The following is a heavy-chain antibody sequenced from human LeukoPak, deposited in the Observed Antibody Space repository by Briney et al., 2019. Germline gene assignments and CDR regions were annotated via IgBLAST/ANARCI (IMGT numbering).Heavy chain of an antibody. Sequence: SETLSLTCTVSGGSISSYYWSWIRQPPGKGLEWIGYIYDSGSTNYNPSLKSRVTISVDTSKNQFSLKLSSVTAADTAVYYCARDLLSSSWVYFPHWGQGTLVTVSS. D-gene: IGHD6-13*01. CDR1: GGSISSYY. J-gene: IGHJ1*01. CDR3: ARDLLSSSWVYFPH. CDR2: IYDSGST. V-gene: IGHV4-59*01.